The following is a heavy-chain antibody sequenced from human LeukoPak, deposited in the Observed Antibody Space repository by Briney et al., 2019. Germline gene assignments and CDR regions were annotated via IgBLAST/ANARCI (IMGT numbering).Heavy chain of an antibody. V-gene: IGHV3-21*01. CDR2: ISSSSNYI. CDR3: AKLAKYFYGSETYYFFEH. J-gene: IGHJ4*02. D-gene: IGHD3-10*01. Sequence: PGGSLRLSCAASGFTFSSYAMHWVRQAPGKGLEWVSSISSSSNYIYYADSVKGRFTISRDNAKNSLYLQMNSLTAEDTAVYYCAKLAKYFYGSETYYFFEHWGQGTPVTASS. CDR1: GFTFSSYA.